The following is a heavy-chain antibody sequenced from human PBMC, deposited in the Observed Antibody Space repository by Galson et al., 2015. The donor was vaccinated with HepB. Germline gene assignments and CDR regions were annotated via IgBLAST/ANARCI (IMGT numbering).Heavy chain of an antibody. CDR3: AGEADSVVVLAVGGAALDI. CDR2: ISNDGRRT. D-gene: IGHD2-15*01. V-gene: IGHV3-30*03. Sequence: SLRLSCAASGFTFSRYGMHWVRQAPGKGLKWVSVISNDGRRTFYAGSVKGRFTISRDASKSTVYLEMNSLSAEDTAVYYCAGEADSVVVLAVGGAALDIWGQGTMVTVSS. J-gene: IGHJ3*02. CDR1: GFTFSRYG.